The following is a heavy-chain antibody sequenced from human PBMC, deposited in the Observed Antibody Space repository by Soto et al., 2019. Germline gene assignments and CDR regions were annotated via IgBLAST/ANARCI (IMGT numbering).Heavy chain of an antibody. D-gene: IGHD2-8*02. Sequence: PSETLSLPCAVYGGSFSGYYWTWIRQPPGTGLEWIGEIKHSGSTNYNPSLKSRVTISVDTSKNQFSLKLTSVTAADTAVYYCARDKITGLFDYWGQGTLVTVSS. CDR2: IKHSGST. CDR1: GGSFSGYY. V-gene: IGHV4-34*01. J-gene: IGHJ4*02. CDR3: ARDKITGLFDY.